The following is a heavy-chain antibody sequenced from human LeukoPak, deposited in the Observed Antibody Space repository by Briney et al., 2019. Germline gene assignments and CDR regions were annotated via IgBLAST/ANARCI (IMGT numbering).Heavy chain of an antibody. Sequence: GGSLRLSCAASGFTFSTYWMHWVRQAPGKGLEWVSAISGSGDSTYYADSVKGRFTISRDDSKNTLYLQLNSLRAEDTAVYYCARAESYYYGSGQPPYYFEYWGQGTLVTVSS. CDR2: ISGSGDST. J-gene: IGHJ4*02. CDR1: GFTFSTYW. D-gene: IGHD3-10*01. CDR3: ARAESYYYGSGQPPYYFEY. V-gene: IGHV3-23*01.